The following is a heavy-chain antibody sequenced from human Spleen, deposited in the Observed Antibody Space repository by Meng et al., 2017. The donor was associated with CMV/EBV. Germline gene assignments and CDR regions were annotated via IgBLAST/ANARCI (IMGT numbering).Heavy chain of an antibody. D-gene: IGHD2-8*01. J-gene: IGHJ5*02. CDR3: ARLSYTFGGWFDP. Sequence: GSLRLSCTVSGGSISSSSYYWGWIRQPPGKGLEWIGNIYYSGSTYYNPSLKSRVTISVDTSKNQFSLKLSSVTATDTAVYYYARLSYTFGGWFDPWGQGTLVTVSS. V-gene: IGHV4-39*01. CDR1: GGSISSSSYY. CDR2: IYYSGST.